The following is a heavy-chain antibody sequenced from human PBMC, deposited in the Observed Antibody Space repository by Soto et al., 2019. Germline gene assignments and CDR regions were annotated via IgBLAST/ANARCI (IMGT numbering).Heavy chain of an antibody. Sequence: SETLSLTCTVSGGSISSGGYYWSWIRQHPGKGLEWIGYTYYSGSTYYNPSLKSRVTISVDTSKNQFSLKLSSVTAADTAVYYCARSFGYYHDSSGHYFTDYWGQGTLVTVSS. CDR3: ARSFGYYHDSSGHYFTDY. D-gene: IGHD3-22*01. CDR2: TYYSGST. J-gene: IGHJ4*02. CDR1: GGSISSGGYY. V-gene: IGHV4-31*03.